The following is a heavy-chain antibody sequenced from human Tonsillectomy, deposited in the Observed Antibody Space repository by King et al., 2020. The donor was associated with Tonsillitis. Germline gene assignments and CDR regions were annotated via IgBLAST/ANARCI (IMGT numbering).Heavy chain of an antibody. CDR3: GRGRLVRPGPSLRWFDP. V-gene: IGHV4-34*01. CDR2: INHSGST. CDR1: GGSFSGYY. Sequence: VQLQQWGAGLLKPSETLSLTCGVYGGSFSGYYWSWIRQPPGKGLEWIGEINHSGSTNYNPSLKSRVTISVDTSKNQFHLKLSPVTAADTAVYYCGRGRLVRPGPSLRWFDPWGQGTLVTVSS. J-gene: IGHJ5*02. D-gene: IGHD4/OR15-4a*01.